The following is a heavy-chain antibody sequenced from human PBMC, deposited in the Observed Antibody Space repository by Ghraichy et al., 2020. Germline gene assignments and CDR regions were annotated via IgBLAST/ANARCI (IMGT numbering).Heavy chain of an antibody. D-gene: IGHD3-22*01. V-gene: IGHV4-34*01. CDR2: INHSGST. J-gene: IGHJ4*02. CDR3: ARGGNYYDSSGYPLPLGY. Sequence: SETLSLTCAVYGGSFSGYYWSWIRQPPGKGLEWIGEINHSGSTNYNPSLKSRVTISVDTSKNQFSLKLSSVTAADTAVYYCARGGNYYDSSGYPLPLGYWGQGTLVTVSS. CDR1: GGSFSGYY.